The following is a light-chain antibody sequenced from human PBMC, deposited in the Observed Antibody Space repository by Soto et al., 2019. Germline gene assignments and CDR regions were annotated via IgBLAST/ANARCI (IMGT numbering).Light chain of an antibody. J-gene: IGKJ4*01. Sequence: DIVMTQSPLSLPVTPGEPASISCRSSQSLYSNGNNYLDWFLQKPGQSPQVLIYLGSHRASGVPDRFSGSGSGTDFTLKISTVEAEDVGISYCMQALQTPLTFGGGTKVEI. CDR1: QSLYSNGNNY. V-gene: IGKV2-28*01. CDR2: LGS. CDR3: MQALQTPLT.